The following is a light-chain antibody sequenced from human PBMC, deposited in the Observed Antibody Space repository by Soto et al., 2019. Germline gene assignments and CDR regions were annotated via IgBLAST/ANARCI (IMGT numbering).Light chain of an antibody. CDR1: SSDVGTYNL. Sequence: QSVLTQSASVSGSPGHSITISCTGTSSDVGTYNLVSWYQHYPGNAPQLMIYEVNERPSGVSNRFSGSKSGNTASLTISGLQAEDEADYYCCSYATGTPWVFGGGTKVTVL. CDR3: CSYATGTPWV. CDR2: EVN. V-gene: IGLV2-23*02. J-gene: IGLJ3*02.